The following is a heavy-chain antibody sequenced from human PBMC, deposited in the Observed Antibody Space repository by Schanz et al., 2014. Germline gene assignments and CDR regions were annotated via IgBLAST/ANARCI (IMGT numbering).Heavy chain of an antibody. CDR1: GFALSGYW. D-gene: IGHD6-13*01. Sequence: MQLVESGGGLVQPGGSLRLSCAASGFALSGYWMHWVRQAPGKGLDWVAVISFDGSIKYHADSVKGRFTISRDNSKNTLYLQMNSLRTEDTAVYYCARERQQLVRWYYYYGMDVWGQGTTVTVSS. J-gene: IGHJ6*02. CDR2: ISFDGSIK. CDR3: ARERQQLVRWYYYYGMDV. V-gene: IGHV3-30*03.